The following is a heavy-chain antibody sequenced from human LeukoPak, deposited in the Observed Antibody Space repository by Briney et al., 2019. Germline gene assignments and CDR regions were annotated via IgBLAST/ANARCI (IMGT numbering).Heavy chain of an antibody. Sequence: PGGSLRLSCAASGFTFSNYWMTWVRQAPGKGLEWVANIKQDGSEKYYVDSVRGRFTISRDNAKNPLYLQMNSLRAEDTAVYYCAREGLVATTSDTGFDYWGQGTLVTVSS. J-gene: IGHJ4*02. D-gene: IGHD1-26*01. CDR1: GFTFSNYW. V-gene: IGHV3-7*01. CDR3: AREGLVATTSDTGFDY. CDR2: IKQDGSEK.